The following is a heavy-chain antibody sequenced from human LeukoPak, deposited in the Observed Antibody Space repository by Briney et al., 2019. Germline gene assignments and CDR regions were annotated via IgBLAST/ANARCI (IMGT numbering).Heavy chain of an antibody. CDR1: GYTFTGYY. CDR2: INPNSGGT. CDR3: ARDLEWTGLRYSFRY. V-gene: IGHV1-2*02. Sequence: PGESLKISCQPSGYTFTGYYMHWVRQAPGQGLEWMGWINPNSGGTNYAQKFQGRVTMTRDTSISTAYMELSRLRSDDTAVYYCARDLEWTGLRYSFRYWGEGTLVTVSS. D-gene: IGHD2/OR15-2a*01. J-gene: IGHJ4*02.